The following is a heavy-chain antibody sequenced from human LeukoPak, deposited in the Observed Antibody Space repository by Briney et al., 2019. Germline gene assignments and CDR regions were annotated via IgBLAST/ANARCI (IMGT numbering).Heavy chain of an antibody. Sequence: GASVKVSCKASGYTFTSYGISWVRQAPGQGLEWMGWISAYNGNTNYAQKLQGRVTMTTVTSTSTAYMELRSLRSDDTAVYYCARSGSSGWSYFDYYVMDVWGQGTTVTVSS. CDR1: GYTFTSYG. CDR3: ARSGSSGWSYFDYYVMDV. V-gene: IGHV1-18*01. CDR2: ISAYNGNT. D-gene: IGHD6-19*01. J-gene: IGHJ6*02.